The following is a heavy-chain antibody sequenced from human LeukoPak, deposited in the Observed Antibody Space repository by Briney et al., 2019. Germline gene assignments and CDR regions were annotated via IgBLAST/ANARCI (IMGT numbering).Heavy chain of an antibody. CDR2: IYPGDSDT. CDR3: ARLLCSSTSCYYYYYYYGMDV. CDR1: GYSFTSYW. V-gene: IGHV5-51*01. J-gene: IGHJ6*02. Sequence: GESLKISCKGSGYSFTSYWIGWVRQRPGKGLEWMGIIYPGDSDTRYSPSFQGQVTISADKSISTAYLQWSSLKASDTAMYYCARLLCSSTSCYYYYYYYGMDVWGQGTTVTVSS. D-gene: IGHD2-2*01.